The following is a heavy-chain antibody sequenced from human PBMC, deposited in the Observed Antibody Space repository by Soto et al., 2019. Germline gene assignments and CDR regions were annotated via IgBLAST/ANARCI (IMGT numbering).Heavy chain of an antibody. CDR2: INNDGSST. D-gene: IGHD3-22*01. Sequence: GGSLRLSCAASGFTLNSFFMHWVRQAPGKGLMWVSRINNDGSSTIYADSVKGRFTISRDNAKNTLYLQMNSLRADDTAVYFCVRDQDSRGYSVFNHWGQGAQVTVSS. V-gene: IGHV3-74*01. CDR1: GFTLNSFF. J-gene: IGHJ4*02. CDR3: VRDQDSRGYSVFNH.